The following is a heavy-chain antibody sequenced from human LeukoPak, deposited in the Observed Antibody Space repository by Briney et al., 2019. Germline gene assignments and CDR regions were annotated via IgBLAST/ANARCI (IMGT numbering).Heavy chain of an antibody. CDR1: GFTFSSYS. J-gene: IGHJ4*02. Sequence: AVPLTFYCSASGFTFSSYSMLWHRHAPGNGLVWILRINSGGTSKSYADPVRGTITTSRDNSKNTLYLQMNSVRDEDTGVYYCAKALRLERRDFDYWGKGTLVTVS. D-gene: IGHD1-1*01. CDR2: INSGGTSK. V-gene: IGHV3-74*01. CDR3: AKALRLERRDFDY.